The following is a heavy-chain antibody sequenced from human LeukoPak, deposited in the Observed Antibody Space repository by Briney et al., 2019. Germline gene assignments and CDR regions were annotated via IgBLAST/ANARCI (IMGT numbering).Heavy chain of an antibody. V-gene: IGHV3-7*01. D-gene: IGHD3-10*01. Sequence: EGSLRLSCAASGFTFTNYWMSWVRQAPGKGLEWVANIKPDGSEKYYVDSVKGRFTISRDNAKSSLYLQMNSLRAEDTAVYYCARDYYYGSGSYLKWGQGTLVTVSS. CDR2: IKPDGSEK. CDR1: GFTFTNYW. CDR3: ARDYYYGSGSYLK. J-gene: IGHJ4*02.